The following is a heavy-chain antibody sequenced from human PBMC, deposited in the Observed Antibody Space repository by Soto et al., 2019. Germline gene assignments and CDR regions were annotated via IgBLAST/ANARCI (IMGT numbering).Heavy chain of an antibody. Sequence: QVQLVQSGAEVKKPGASVKVSCKASGYTFINYGINWVRQAPGQGLEWMGWITPYNGNTNYAQKLQGRVTMSTDTSTSTAYMELRSRRSDDSAVYYCARGWVGSGYDPWGQGTLVSVSS. CDR1: GYTFINYG. CDR3: ARGWVGSGYDP. J-gene: IGHJ5*02. D-gene: IGHD5-12*01. V-gene: IGHV1-18*01. CDR2: ITPYNGNT.